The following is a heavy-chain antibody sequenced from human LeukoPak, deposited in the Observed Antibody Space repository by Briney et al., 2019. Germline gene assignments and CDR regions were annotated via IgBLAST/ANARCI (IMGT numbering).Heavy chain of an antibody. J-gene: IGHJ4*02. CDR1: GGTFSSYA. V-gene: IGHV1-69*13. CDR2: VIPIFGTA. CDR3: ARGDYYDSSGLFPDGLDY. Sequence: VKVSCKASGGTFSSYAISWVRQAPGQGLEWMGGVIPIFGTANYAQKFQGRVTITADESTSTAYMELSSLRSEDTAVYYCARGDYYDSSGLFPDGLDYWGQGTLVTVSS. D-gene: IGHD3-22*01.